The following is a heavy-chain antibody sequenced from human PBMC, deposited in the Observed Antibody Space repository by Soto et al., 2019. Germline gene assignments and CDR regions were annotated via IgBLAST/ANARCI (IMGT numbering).Heavy chain of an antibody. J-gene: IGHJ6*02. CDR1: GGSVSSESHC. CDR3: ARDQYDFRSGSYYYAMEV. D-gene: IGHD3-3*01. CDR2: IYYTGST. V-gene: IGHV4-61*01. Sequence: QVQLQESGPGLVKPSETLSLTCTVSGGSVSSESHCWSWIRQTPGKGLEWIGYIYYTGSTNYNPSLKGRVTMSVDTSRDQVSLRLRSVTRADTAVYYCARDQYDFRSGSYYYAMEVWGQGIKVTVSS.